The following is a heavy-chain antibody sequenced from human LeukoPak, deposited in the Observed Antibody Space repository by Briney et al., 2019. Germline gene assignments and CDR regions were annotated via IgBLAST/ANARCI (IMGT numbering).Heavy chain of an antibody. J-gene: IGHJ2*01. CDR3: ARGYYPPRWYFDL. V-gene: IGHV4-34*01. CDR2: IIEKGNA. CDR1: GGSFSSYS. D-gene: IGHD3-10*01. Sequence: SETLSLTCALYGGSFSSYSWSWTWIRQTPEKGLEWIGEIIEKGNANYNPSLKSRVTIDLDTSKNQFSLKLTSMTAADTAMYYCARGYYPPRWYFDLWGRGALVTVSS.